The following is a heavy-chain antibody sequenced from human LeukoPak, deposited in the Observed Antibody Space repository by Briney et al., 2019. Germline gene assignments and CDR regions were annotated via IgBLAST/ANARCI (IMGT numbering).Heavy chain of an antibody. Sequence: PGGSLRLSCAASGFIFNNYGMHWVRQAPGKGLEWVAVISYDRSNKNYADSVKGRFTISRDSSKNTVYLQMNSLRVEDTAVYYCAKDWAPYCGGDCYFNYWGQGTLVTVSS. J-gene: IGHJ4*02. CDR3: AKDWAPYCGGDCYFNY. D-gene: IGHD2-21*02. CDR2: ISYDRSNK. V-gene: IGHV3-30*18. CDR1: GFIFNNYG.